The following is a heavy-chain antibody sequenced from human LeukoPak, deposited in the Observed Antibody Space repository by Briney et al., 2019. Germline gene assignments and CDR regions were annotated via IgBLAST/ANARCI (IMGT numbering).Heavy chain of an antibody. J-gene: IGHJ4*02. CDR2: INPNSGGT. D-gene: IGHD5-18*01. CDR1: GYTFTNYD. V-gene: IGHV1-2*02. Sequence: GASVKVSCKASGYTFTNYDIDWVRQATGQGLEWMGWINPNSGGTNYVQKFQGRVTMTRDTSISTAYMELSRLRSDDTAVYYCARVGVLVQLWQDFDYWGQGTLVTVSS. CDR3: ARVGVLVQLWQDFDY.